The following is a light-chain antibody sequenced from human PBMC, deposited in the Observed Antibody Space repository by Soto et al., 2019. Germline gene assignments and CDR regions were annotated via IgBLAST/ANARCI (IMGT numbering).Light chain of an antibody. CDR2: KAS. CDR3: QQYNSYRWT. V-gene: IGKV1-5*03. CDR1: QSISSW. Sequence: DIQMTQSPSTLSPSVGDKVTITCRASQSISSWLAWYQQKPGKAPKLLIYKASSLESGVPSRFSGSGSGTEFTLTISSLQPDDFATYYCQQYNSYRWTFGQGTKVDIK. J-gene: IGKJ1*01.